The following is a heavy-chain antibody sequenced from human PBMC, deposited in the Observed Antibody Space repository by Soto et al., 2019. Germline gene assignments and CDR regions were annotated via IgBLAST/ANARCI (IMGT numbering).Heavy chain of an antibody. CDR1: GFTFTSHS. CDR3: VKGGACYYYGMDV. Sequence: EVQLVESGGGLVQPGGSLRLSCAASGFTFTSHSMNWVRQAPGKGLEWVSYISSSGGTIYYADSVKGRFTISRDNAKNSVYLQMNSLRDEDTAVYDCVKGGACYYYGMDVWAQGTTVTVSS. V-gene: IGHV3-48*02. CDR2: ISSSGGTI. J-gene: IGHJ6*02. D-gene: IGHD3-16*01.